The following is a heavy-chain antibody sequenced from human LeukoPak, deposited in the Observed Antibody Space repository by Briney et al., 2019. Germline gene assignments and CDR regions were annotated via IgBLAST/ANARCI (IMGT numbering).Heavy chain of an antibody. Sequence: PSETLSLTCAVSGGSISSSYWWSWVRQPPGKGLEWIGEVYHSGSTNYSPSLKSRVTLSVDKSKNQFSLRLSSVTAADTAVYYCARRLPIAAGLPNWFDPWGQGTLVTVSS. CDR2: VYHSGST. J-gene: IGHJ5*02. CDR3: ARRLPIAAGLPNWFDP. CDR1: GGSISSSYW. V-gene: IGHV4-4*02. D-gene: IGHD6-13*01.